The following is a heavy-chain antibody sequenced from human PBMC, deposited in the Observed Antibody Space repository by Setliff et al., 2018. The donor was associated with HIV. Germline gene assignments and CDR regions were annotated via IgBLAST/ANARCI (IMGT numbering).Heavy chain of an antibody. V-gene: IGHV4-39*07. D-gene: IGHD6-13*01. Sequence: SETLSLTCTVSGGSIKSSSYYWGWIRQPPGKGLDWIGSIYYSGNTYYNPSLKSRVTISEDTSRNQFSLRLSSVTAADTAIYYCARVPTSSWYVTTQRTKEYFHHWGQGTLVSVSS. CDR3: ARVPTSSWYVTTQRTKEYFHH. J-gene: IGHJ1*01. CDR2: IYYSGNT. CDR1: GGSIKSSSYY.